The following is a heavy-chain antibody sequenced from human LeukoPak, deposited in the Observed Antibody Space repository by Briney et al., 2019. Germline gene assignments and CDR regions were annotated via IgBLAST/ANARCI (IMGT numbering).Heavy chain of an antibody. CDR3: ARNHPYYYDSNGLYYFDY. Sequence: ASVKVSCKTSGYTFTNNAITWVRRAPGQGLEWLGWISVYNGNTNYAQKLQGRVTMTTDTSTTTVYKELRSLRSDDTAVYYCARNHPYYYDSNGLYYFDYWDQGTLVTVSS. CDR1: GYTFTNNA. V-gene: IGHV1-18*01. CDR2: ISVYNGNT. D-gene: IGHD3-22*01. J-gene: IGHJ4*02.